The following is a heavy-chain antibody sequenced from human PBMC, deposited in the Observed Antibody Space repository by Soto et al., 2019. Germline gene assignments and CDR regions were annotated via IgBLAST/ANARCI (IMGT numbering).Heavy chain of an antibody. CDR1: GFTFSSYG. J-gene: IGHJ4*02. CDR2: IGYDGSNK. D-gene: IGHD3-3*01. CDR3: ARGSLTDFFDS. V-gene: IGHV3-33*01. Sequence: QVQLVESGGGVVQPGRSLRLSCAASGFTFSSYGMHWVRQAPGKGLEWVAVIGYDGSNKYYADSVKGRFTISRYNSKNTPNLQMNSLRAEDTAVYYCARGSLTDFFDSWGQGTLVTVSS.